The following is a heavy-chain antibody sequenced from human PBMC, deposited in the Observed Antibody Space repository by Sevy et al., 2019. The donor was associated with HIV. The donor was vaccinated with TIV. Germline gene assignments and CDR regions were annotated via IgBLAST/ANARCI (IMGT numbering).Heavy chain of an antibody. V-gene: IGHV3-33*08. CDR1: GFTFSYFS. CDR2: IWYDGRTE. Sequence: GGSLRLSCAASGFTFSYFSMHWVRQAPGKGLEWVAAIWYDGRTERYADSVQGRFTISRDNSKKTLYLQMNSLRDEDTAIYYCARDAARVIVPTAGFDSWGQGTLVTVSS. J-gene: IGHJ5*01. CDR3: ARDAARVIVPTAGFDS. D-gene: IGHD1-1*01.